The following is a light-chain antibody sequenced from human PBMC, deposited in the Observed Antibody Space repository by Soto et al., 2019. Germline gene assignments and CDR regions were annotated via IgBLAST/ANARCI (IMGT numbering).Light chain of an antibody. CDR2: SAS. V-gene: IGKV1-12*01. CDR3: QQAKNFPWT. Sequence: DIQMTQSPSSVSAAVGDGVTFTCRASQDIGNWLAWYQQKPGEAPRLLIYSASSLQSGVPSRFSDSGSGTEFTLTISSLQPEDFATYFCQQAKNFPWTFGQGTKVE. CDR1: QDIGNW. J-gene: IGKJ1*01.